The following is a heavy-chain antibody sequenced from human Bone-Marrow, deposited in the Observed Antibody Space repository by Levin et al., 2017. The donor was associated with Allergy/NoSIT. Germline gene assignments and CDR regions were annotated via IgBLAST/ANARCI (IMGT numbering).Heavy chain of an antibody. CDR1: GFTFSSYA. D-gene: IGHD2-2*01. CDR2: ISGSGGST. Sequence: GGSLRLSCAASGFTFSSYAMSWVRQAPGKGLEWVSAISGSGGSTYYADSVKGRFTISRDNSKNTLYLQMNSLRAEDTAVYYCAKVGMGDIVVVPAAIGGVMDVWGQGTTVTVSS. J-gene: IGHJ6*02. CDR3: AKVGMGDIVVVPAAIGGVMDV. V-gene: IGHV3-23*01.